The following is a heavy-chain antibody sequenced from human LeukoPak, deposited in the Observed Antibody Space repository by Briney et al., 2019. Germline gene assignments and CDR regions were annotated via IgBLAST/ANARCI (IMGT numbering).Heavy chain of an antibody. CDR3: ASGYYMDV. CDR1: GGSISYYY. Sequence: SETLSLTCTVSGGSISYYYWNWIRQPAGKGLEWIGRIYTSGRTYYNPSLKSRVSMSVDTSKNQFSLKLSSVTAADTAVYYCASGYYMDVWGKGTTVTVSS. V-gene: IGHV4-4*07. CDR2: IYTSGRT. J-gene: IGHJ6*03.